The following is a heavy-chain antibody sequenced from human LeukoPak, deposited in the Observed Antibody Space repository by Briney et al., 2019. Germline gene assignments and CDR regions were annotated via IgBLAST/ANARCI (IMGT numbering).Heavy chain of an antibody. CDR1: GFTFSSYA. Sequence: HPGGSLRLSCAASGFTFSSYAMSWVRQAPGKGLEWVSAISGSGGSTYYADSVKGRFAISRDNSKNTLYLQMNSLRAEDTAVYYCAKLLDYGWFNPWGQGTLVTVSS. V-gene: IGHV3-23*01. CDR3: AKLLDYGWFNP. CDR2: ISGSGGST. D-gene: IGHD3-16*01. J-gene: IGHJ5*02.